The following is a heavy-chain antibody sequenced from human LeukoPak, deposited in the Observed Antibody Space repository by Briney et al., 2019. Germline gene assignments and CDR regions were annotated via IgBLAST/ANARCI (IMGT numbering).Heavy chain of an antibody. CDR3: ATGIWNDVFEEGVTRDY. D-gene: IGHD1-1*01. Sequence: ASVKVSCKASGYTFTSYDINWVRQAPGKGLEWMGGFDPEDGETIYAQKFQGRVTMTEDTSTDTAYMELSSLRSEDTAVYYCATGIWNDVFEEGVTRDYWGQGTLVTVSS. V-gene: IGHV1-24*01. J-gene: IGHJ4*02. CDR1: GYTFTSYD. CDR2: FDPEDGET.